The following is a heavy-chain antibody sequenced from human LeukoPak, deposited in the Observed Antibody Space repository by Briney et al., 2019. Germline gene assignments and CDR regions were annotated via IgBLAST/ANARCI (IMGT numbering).Heavy chain of an antibody. J-gene: IGHJ4*02. CDR1: GYTFTTYS. V-gene: IGHV7-4-1*02. D-gene: IGHD5-24*01. Sequence: VASVKVSFKASGYTFTTYSINWVRQAPGQGLEWMGWINTNTGNPTYAQDFTGRFVFSLDTSVSTAYLQISRLKAEDTAIYYCARGQYYFDYWGQGTLVTVSS. CDR3: ARGQYYFDY. CDR2: INTNTGNP.